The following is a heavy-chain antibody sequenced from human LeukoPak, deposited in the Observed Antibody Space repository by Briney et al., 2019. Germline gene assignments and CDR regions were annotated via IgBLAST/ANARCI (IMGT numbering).Heavy chain of an antibody. CDR2: IKPNSGGT. D-gene: IGHD3-22*01. J-gene: IGHJ5*02. CDR1: GYTFTGYY. V-gene: IGHV1-2*02. CDR3: ARDVTSDST. Sequence: ASVXXXCXAXGYTFTGYYMHWVRQAPGQGLEWMGWIKPNSGGTNYAKKFEGRVTMTRDTSISTAYMELSRLRSDDTAVYYCARDVTSDSTWGQGTLVTVPS.